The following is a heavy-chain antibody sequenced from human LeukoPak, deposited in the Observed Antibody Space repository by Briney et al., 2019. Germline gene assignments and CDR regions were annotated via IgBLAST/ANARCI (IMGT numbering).Heavy chain of an antibody. CDR3: ARAPSQYCSGGSCYSYYYYMDV. Sequence: SETLSLTCTVSGGSISSSSYYWGWIRQPPGKGLEWIGSIYYSGSTYYNPSLKSRVTISVDTSKNQFSLKLSSVTAADTAVYYCARAPSQYCSGGSCYSYYYYMDVWGKGTTVTISS. V-gene: IGHV4-39*07. CDR2: IYYSGST. CDR1: GGSISSSSYY. J-gene: IGHJ6*03. D-gene: IGHD2-15*01.